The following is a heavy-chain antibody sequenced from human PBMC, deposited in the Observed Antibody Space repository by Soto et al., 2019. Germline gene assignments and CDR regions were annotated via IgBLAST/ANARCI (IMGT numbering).Heavy chain of an antibody. D-gene: IGHD6-19*01. CDR3: ARDPGAYSSGWHWFDP. CDR1: GFTVSSNY. Sequence: GGSLRLSCAASGFTVSSNYMSWVRQAPGKGLEWVSLIYSVGSTYYADSVEGRFTISRDNSKNTLYLQMNSLRAEDTAVYYCARDPGAYSSGWHWFDPWGQGTLVTVSS. CDR2: IYSVGST. J-gene: IGHJ5*02. V-gene: IGHV3-53*01.